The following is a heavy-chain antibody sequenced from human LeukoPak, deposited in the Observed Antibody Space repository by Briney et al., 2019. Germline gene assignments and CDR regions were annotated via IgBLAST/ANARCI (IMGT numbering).Heavy chain of an antibody. J-gene: IGHJ4*02. CDR1: GGSISSYY. D-gene: IGHD3-22*01. CDR3: ASHYYYDSSGLFDY. CDR2: MYYRGST. Sequence: SETLSLTCTVSGGSISSYYWSWIRQPPGKGREWLGYMYYRGSTNYNPSLKTRVTISVDTSKNQFSLKLSSVTAADTAVYYCASHYYYDSSGLFDYWGQGTLVTVSS. V-gene: IGHV4-59*08.